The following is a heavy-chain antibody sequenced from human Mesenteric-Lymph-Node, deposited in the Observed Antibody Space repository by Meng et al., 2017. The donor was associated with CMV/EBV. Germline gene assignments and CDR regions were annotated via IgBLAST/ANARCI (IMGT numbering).Heavy chain of an antibody. Sequence: ASVKVSCKASGYSFTDYNVHWVRQAPGQGLEWVGWINPNSGATNYAQKIQGRVTLTRDTSINTAYMELIRLRSDDTAVYYCARGSPFYDFWSGKGAMDVWGQGTTVTVSS. CDR2: INPNSGAT. J-gene: IGHJ6*02. CDR3: ARGSPFYDFWSGKGAMDV. V-gene: IGHV1-2*02. D-gene: IGHD3-3*01. CDR1: GYSFTDYN.